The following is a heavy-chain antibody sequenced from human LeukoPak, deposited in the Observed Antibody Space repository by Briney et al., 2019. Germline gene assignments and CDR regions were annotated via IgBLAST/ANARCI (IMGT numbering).Heavy chain of an antibody. CDR3: ARHRFPNCGGDCYYDN. Sequence: GGSLRLSCAPSGFTSSSYSMSWVRQAPGKGLEWVSGISGIGGSPYYADSVKGRFTISRDNSKNTLYLQMNGLRAEDTAVYYCARHRFPNCGGDCYYDNWGQGALVTVSS. D-gene: IGHD2-21*02. J-gene: IGHJ4*02. V-gene: IGHV3-23*01. CDR1: GFTSSSYS. CDR2: ISGIGGSP.